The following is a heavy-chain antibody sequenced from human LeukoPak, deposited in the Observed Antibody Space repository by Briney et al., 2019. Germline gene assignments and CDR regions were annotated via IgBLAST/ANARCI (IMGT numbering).Heavy chain of an antibody. Sequence: GGSLRLSCAASGFGFSNFWMSWVRQAPGKGLEWVSTISGSGGSTYYADSVKGRFTISRDNAKNSLYLQMNSLRAEDTAVYYCAELGITMIGGVWGKGTTVTISS. CDR2: ISGSGGST. CDR3: AELGITMIGGV. V-gene: IGHV3-23*01. CDR1: GFGFSNFW. D-gene: IGHD3-10*02. J-gene: IGHJ6*04.